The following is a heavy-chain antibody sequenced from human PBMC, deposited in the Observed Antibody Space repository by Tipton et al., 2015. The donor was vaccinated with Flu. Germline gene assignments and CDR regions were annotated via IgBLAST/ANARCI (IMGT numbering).Heavy chain of an antibody. CDR3: ARDLWNDRRAYYYYGVDV. D-gene: IGHD1-1*01. V-gene: IGHV4-39*07. CDR1: GGSISTTIYY. CDR2: IYYSGTT. J-gene: IGHJ6*04. Sequence: TLSLTCTVSGGSISTTIYYWGWVRQPPGKGLEWIGSIYYSGTTYYNPSLKSRVTISIDASKNQFSLDLTSLTAADTAVYYCARDLWNDRRAYYYYGVDVWGKVTTVTVPS.